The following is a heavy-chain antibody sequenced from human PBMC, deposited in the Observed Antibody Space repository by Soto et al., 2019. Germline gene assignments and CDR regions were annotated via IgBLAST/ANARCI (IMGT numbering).Heavy chain of an antibody. CDR1: WYSGHDYY. CDR2: INPNSGGT. CDR3: AKTPGVITVITSFDH. Sequence: SVEVSCKAFWYSGHDYYSVWVRQAPGQGLEWMGWINPNSGGTKYAQKFQGRVTMTNDTSISTAYMELSRLGSDDTAVYYCAKTPGVITVITSFDHWGQGTQVTV. J-gene: IGHJ4*02. V-gene: IGHV1-2*02. D-gene: IGHD3-16*01.